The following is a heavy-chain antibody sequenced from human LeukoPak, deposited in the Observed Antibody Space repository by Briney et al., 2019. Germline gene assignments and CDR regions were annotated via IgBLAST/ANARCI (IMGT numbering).Heavy chain of an antibody. V-gene: IGHV3-30*04. CDR1: GFTFSSYA. Sequence: PGGSLRLSCAASGFTFSSYAMHWVRQAPGKGLEWVAVISYDGSNKYYADSVKGRFTISRDNSKNTLYLQMNSLRAEDTAVYYCAKDLESCMDVWGQGTTVTVSS. CDR3: AKDLESCMDV. D-gene: IGHD5-24*01. J-gene: IGHJ6*02. CDR2: ISYDGSNK.